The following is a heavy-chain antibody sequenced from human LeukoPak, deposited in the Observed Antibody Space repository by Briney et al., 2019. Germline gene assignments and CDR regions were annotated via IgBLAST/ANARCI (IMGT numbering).Heavy chain of an antibody. CDR1: GYTFTSYY. CDR3: AREYNCSSPVGFFDY. J-gene: IGHJ4*02. Sequence: ASVKVSCKASGYTFTSYYMHWVRQAPGQGLEWMGIINPSGGSTSYAQKFQGRVTMTRDMSTSTVYMELSSLRSEDTAVYYCAREYNCSSPVGFFDYWGQGTLATVSS. D-gene: IGHD2-15*01. V-gene: IGHV1-46*01. CDR2: INPSGGST.